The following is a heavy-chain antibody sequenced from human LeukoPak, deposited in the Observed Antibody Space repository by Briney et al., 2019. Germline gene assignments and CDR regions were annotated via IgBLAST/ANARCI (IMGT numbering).Heavy chain of an antibody. CDR1: GGSISSYY. J-gene: IGHJ4*02. D-gene: IGHD3-10*01. CDR3: ARSGSSGKVDY. CDR2: IYYSGST. V-gene: IGHV4-59*01. Sequence: KPSETLSLTCTVSGGSISSYYWSWIRQPPGKGLEWIGYIYYSGSTNYNPSLKSRVTISVDTSKNQFSLKLSSVTAADTAGYYCARSGSSGKVDYWGQGTLVTVSS.